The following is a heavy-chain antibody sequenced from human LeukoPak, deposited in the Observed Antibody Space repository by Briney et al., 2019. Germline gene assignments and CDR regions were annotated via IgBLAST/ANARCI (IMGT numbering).Heavy chain of an antibody. Sequence: GGSLRRSCAASGFTFSSYEMNWVRQAPGKGLEWVSYISSSGSTKYYTDSVRGRFTISRDNAKNSLYLQMSSLRGEDTAVYYCARQTYYDFWSGYSTFDYWGQGTLVTVSS. V-gene: IGHV3-48*03. CDR1: GFTFSSYE. CDR2: ISSSGSTK. CDR3: ARQTYYDFWSGYSTFDY. J-gene: IGHJ4*02. D-gene: IGHD3-3*01.